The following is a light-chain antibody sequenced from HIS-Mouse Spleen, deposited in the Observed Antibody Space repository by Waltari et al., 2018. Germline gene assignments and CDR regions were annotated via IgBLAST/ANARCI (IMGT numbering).Light chain of an antibody. CDR1: SSDAGGYNY. V-gene: IGLV2-8*01. Sequence: QSALTQPPSASRSPGQSVTISCTGTSSDAGGYNYVSWYQQHPGKAPKLMIYEVSKRPSGVPDRFSGSKSGNTASLTVSGLQAEDEADYYCSSYAGSNNYVFGTGTKVTVL. CDR3: SSYAGSNNYV. J-gene: IGLJ1*01. CDR2: EVS.